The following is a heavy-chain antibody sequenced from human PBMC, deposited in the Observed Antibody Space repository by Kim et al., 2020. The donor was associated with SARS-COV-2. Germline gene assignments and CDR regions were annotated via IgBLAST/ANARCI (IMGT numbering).Heavy chain of an antibody. V-gene: IGHV3-7*01. CDR3: ARDKAAAGL. D-gene: IGHD6-13*01. CDR2: GSQR. J-gene: IGHJ4*02. Sequence: GSQRNYVDSVKGRFTSSRNNAENSGDLQMNSLRADDTAVYYCARDKAAAGLWGQGTLVTVSS.